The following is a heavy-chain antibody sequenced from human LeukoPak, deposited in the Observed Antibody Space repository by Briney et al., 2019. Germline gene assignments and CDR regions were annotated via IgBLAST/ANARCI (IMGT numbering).Heavy chain of an antibody. V-gene: IGHV3-21*01. CDR2: VSSSSSYI. D-gene: IGHD3-3*01. CDR3: ARDGPYDFWSGYSLDAFDI. CDR1: GFTFSSHS. Sequence: PGGSLRLSCAASGFTFSSHSMNWVRQAPGKGLEWVSSVSSSSSYIYYADSVKGRFTISRDNAKNSLYLQMNSLRAEDTAVYYCARDGPYDFWSGYSLDAFDIWGQGTMVTVSS. J-gene: IGHJ3*02.